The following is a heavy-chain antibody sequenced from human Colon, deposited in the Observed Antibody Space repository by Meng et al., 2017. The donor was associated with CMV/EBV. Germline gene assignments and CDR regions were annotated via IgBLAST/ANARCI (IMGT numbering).Heavy chain of an antibody. V-gene: IGHV3-66*04. D-gene: IGHD4-23*01. CDR2: IYSGGST. J-gene: IGHJ4*02. CDR1: GFTVSSNY. Sequence: LVGAGGGWSLSGGSLRLCCAASGFTVSSNYMSWVRQAPGKGLEWVSVIYSGGSTYYADSVKGRFTLSRDNSKNTLYLQMNSLRAEDTAVYYCASQDYGGSTRDYWGQGTLVTVSS. CDR3: ASQDYGGSTRDY.